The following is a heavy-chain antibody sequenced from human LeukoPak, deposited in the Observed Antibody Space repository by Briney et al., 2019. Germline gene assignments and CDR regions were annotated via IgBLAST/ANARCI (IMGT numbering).Heavy chain of an antibody. J-gene: IGHJ4*02. D-gene: IGHD4-23*01. V-gene: IGHV3-74*01. CDR2: INIDETST. Sequence: GGSLRLSCAASGFTFSNYWMHWVRQAPGRGLMWVSRINIDETSTTYADSVKGQFTISRDNAKNTLYLQMNSLRADDTAVYYCARQSRATPDYWGQGTLVTVSS. CDR3: ARQSRATPDY. CDR1: GFTFSNYW.